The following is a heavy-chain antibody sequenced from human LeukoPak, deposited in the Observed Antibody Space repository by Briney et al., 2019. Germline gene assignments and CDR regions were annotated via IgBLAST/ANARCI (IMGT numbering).Heavy chain of an antibody. CDR1: GFTFSSYG. CDR2: ISYDGSNK. D-gene: IGHD2-15*01. Sequence: GGSLRLSCAASGFTFSSYGMHWVRQAPGKGLEWVAVISYDGSNKYYADSVKGRFTISRDNSKNTLYLQMNSLRAEDTAVYYCAKGLEDPRPDYYYYGMDVWGQGTTVTVSS. CDR3: AKGLEDPRPDYYYYGMDV. J-gene: IGHJ6*02. V-gene: IGHV3-30*18.